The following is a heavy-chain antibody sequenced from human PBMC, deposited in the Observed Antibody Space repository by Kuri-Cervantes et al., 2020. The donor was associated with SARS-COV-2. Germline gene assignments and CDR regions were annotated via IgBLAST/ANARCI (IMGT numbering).Heavy chain of an antibody. J-gene: IGHJ4*02. CDR3: ARHFGYSYDSGGPGSYYFDY. CDR1: GGSISSSSYY. Sequence: SETLSLTCTVSGGSISSSSYYWGWIRQPPGKGLEWIGSIYYSGSTYYNPSLKSRVTISVDTSKNQFSLKLSSVTAADTAVYYCARHFGYSYDSGGPGSYYFDYWVQGTLVTSPQ. D-gene: IGHD3-22*01. CDR2: IYYSGST. V-gene: IGHV4-39*01.